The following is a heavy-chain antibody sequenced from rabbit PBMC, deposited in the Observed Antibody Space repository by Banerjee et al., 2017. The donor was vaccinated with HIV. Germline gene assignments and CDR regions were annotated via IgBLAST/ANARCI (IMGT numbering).Heavy chain of an antibody. CDR1: GFSFSNKYV. J-gene: IGHJ4*01. V-gene: IGHV1S45*01. CDR2: INTNSGNA. Sequence: QEQLEESGGGLVQPEGSLTLTCTASGFSFSNKYVMCWVRQAPGKGLEWIACINTNSGNAVYATWAKGRFTISKTSSTTVTLQMTSLTAADTATYFCMRYGTGWGDNLWGPGTLVTVS. CDR3: MRYGTGWGDNL. D-gene: IGHD4-1*01.